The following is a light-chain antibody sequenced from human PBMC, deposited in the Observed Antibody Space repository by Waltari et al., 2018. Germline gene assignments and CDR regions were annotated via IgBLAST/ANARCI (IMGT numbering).Light chain of an antibody. CDR2: DVN. CDR3: SSYTSSRTRV. Sequence: QSALTQPASVSGSPGQSITIPCTGTSSDVGAYNYVSWYQQHPGKAPKVMIYDVNNRPSGVSNRFSGSKSGNTASLTISGLQAEDEADYYCSSYTSSRTRVFGTGTKVTVL. J-gene: IGLJ1*01. V-gene: IGLV2-14*03. CDR1: SSDVGAYNY.